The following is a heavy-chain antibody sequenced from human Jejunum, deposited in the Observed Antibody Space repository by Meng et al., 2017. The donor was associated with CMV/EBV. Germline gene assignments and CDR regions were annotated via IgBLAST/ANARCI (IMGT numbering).Heavy chain of an antibody. Sequence: QHGPEVKKPGASVRVSCKASGYTFTHHGISWIRQAPGQGLEWMGWISCYNGDTNYAQKFQGRVTMTTDTSTSTAYMDLRSLRSDDTAVYYCARDPSNTSGRYAYFDYWGQGTLVTVSS. D-gene: IGHD6-19*01. V-gene: IGHV1-18*01. CDR3: ARDPSNTSGRYAYFDY. J-gene: IGHJ4*02. CDR1: GYTFTHHG. CDR2: ISCYNGDT.